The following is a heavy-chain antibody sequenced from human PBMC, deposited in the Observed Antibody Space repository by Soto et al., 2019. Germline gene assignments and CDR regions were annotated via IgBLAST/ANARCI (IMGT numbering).Heavy chain of an antibody. J-gene: IGHJ5*02. CDR2: ISAYNGNT. Sequence: ASVKVSCKASGYTFTSYGISWVRQAPGQGLEWMGWISAYNGNTNYAQKLQGRVTMTTDTSTGTAYMELRSLRSDDTAVYYCARANTYYYDSSGYYNWFDPWGQGTLVTVSS. V-gene: IGHV1-18*04. D-gene: IGHD3-22*01. CDR3: ARANTYYYDSSGYYNWFDP. CDR1: GYTFTSYG.